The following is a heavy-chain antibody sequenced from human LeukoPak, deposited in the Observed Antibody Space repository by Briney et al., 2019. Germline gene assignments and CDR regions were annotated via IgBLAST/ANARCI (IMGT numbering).Heavy chain of an antibody. J-gene: IGHJ4*02. CDR1: GGSISSSTYY. Sequence: PSETLSLTCTVSGGSISSSTYYWGWIRQPPGKGLEWIGSIYYTGSIYYNPSLKSRVTISVDTSKNQFSLKLSSVTAEDTAVYYCASLGEQWLVQYLHYWGQGTLVTVSS. V-gene: IGHV4-39*07. CDR2: IYYTGSI. CDR3: ASLGEQWLVQYLHY. D-gene: IGHD6-19*01.